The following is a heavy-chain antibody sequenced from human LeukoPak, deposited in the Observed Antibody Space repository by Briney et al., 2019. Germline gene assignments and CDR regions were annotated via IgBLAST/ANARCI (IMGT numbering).Heavy chain of an antibody. CDR1: GLSINGYW. CDR2: INSDGSGT. J-gene: IGHJ5*02. CDR3: ARDPYISVAA. V-gene: IGHV3-74*01. Sequence: GGSLRLSCAASGLSINGYWMHWVRQAPGKGLVWLSRINSDGSGTDYADSVKGRFTVSRDNAKNTVYLQMNTLRAEVTAVYYCARDPYISVAAWGQGTLVTVSS. D-gene: IGHD6-19*01.